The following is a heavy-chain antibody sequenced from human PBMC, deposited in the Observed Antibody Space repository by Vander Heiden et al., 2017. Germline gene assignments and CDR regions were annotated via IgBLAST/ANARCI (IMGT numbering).Heavy chain of an antibody. D-gene: IGHD3-10*01. J-gene: IGHJ4*02. CDR3: TRVKGIGMVL. CDR2: ISHSGST. Sequence: QVQLPQWGAGLLKPSATLSLTCAVYGGSFSGYYWSWIRQPPGKGLEWIGEISHSGSTNYNPSLKSRVTISVDTSKNQFSLKLSSVTAADTAVYYCTRVKGIGMVLWGQGTLVTVSS. V-gene: IGHV4-34*01. CDR1: GGSFSGYY.